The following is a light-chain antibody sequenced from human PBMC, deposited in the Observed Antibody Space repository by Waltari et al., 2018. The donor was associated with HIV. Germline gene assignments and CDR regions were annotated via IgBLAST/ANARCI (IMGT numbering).Light chain of an antibody. Sequence: QSALTQPASVSGSPGQSITISCTGTSSDVGGYNYVSWYQQHPGKGTKLMIYEFSNRPSGVSNRFSGSKSGNTASLTISGLQAEDEADYYCSSYTSSSVVFGGGTKLTVL. CDR2: EFS. CDR3: SSYTSSSVV. J-gene: IGLJ2*01. CDR1: SSDVGGYNY. V-gene: IGLV2-14*01.